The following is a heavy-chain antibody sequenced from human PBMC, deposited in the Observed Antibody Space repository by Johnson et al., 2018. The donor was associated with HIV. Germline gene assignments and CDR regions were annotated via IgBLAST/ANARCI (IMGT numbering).Heavy chain of an antibody. J-gene: IGHJ3*02. CDR2: ISYDGSNK. CDR1: GFTFSSYA. CDR3: ATFDAFDI. V-gene: IGHV3-30*04. Sequence: QVQLVESGGGVVQPGRSLRLSCAASGFTFSSYAMHWVRQAPGKGLEWVAVISYDGSNKYYAYSVKGRFTISRDNSKNTLYLQMNSLRAEDTAVYYCATFDAFDIRGQREKVPVS.